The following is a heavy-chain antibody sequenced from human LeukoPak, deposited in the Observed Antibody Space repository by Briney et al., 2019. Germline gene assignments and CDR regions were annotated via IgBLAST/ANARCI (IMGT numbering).Heavy chain of an antibody. D-gene: IGHD3-22*01. J-gene: IGHJ4*02. CDR3: ARVKYYYDSSGYYGSCFDY. Sequence: GGSLRLSCAASGFTFSTYWMSWVRQAPGKGLEWVANIKQDGSEKYYVDSVKGRFTISRDNAKNSLYLQMNSLRAEDTAVYYCARVKYYYDSSGYYGSCFDYWGQGTLVTVSS. V-gene: IGHV3-7*01. CDR2: IKQDGSEK. CDR1: GFTFSTYW.